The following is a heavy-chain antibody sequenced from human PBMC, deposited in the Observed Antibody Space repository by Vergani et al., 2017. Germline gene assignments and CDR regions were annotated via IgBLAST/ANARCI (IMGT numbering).Heavy chain of an antibody. J-gene: IGHJ4*02. Sequence: EVQLLQSEGAVVQPGGSLRLSCVASGFTFSSHALSWVRQGHGQGLEWVSSIKNTGDSTYYSDSVKGRFTISRDNSKNTLYLQMNSRRVKDTAVYYCGRRSGNYNWGKGTLVTVSS. CDR3: GRRSGNYN. CDR2: IKNTGDST. CDR1: GFTFSSHA. V-gene: IGHV3-23*01. D-gene: IGHD5-24*01.